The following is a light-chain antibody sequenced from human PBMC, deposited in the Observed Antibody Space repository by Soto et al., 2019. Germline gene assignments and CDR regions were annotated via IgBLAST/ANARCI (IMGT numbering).Light chain of an antibody. CDR2: AVN. CDR3: SSYTSSSTRL. CDR1: RSDVGGNDL. Sequence: QSALTQPPSVSGSPGQSVTISCTGSRSDVGGNDLVSWYQQHPGSAPRLIISAVNKRPSGVPNRFSGSKSGNTASLTVSGLQAEDEADYYCSSYTSSSTRLFGTGTKLTVL. V-gene: IGLV2-18*02. J-gene: IGLJ1*01.